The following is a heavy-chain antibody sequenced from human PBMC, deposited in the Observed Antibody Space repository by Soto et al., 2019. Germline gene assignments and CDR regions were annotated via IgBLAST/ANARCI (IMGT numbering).Heavy chain of an antibody. V-gene: IGHV4-34*01. D-gene: IGHD3-22*01. CDR3: ARRKVTMIVVVTDNWFDP. Sequence: SVTLSLTCAVYGGSFSGYYWSWIRQPPGKGLEWIGEINHSGSTNYNPSLKSRVTISVDTSKNQFSLKLSSVTAADTAVYYCARRKVTMIVVVTDNWFDPWGQGTLVTVSS. J-gene: IGHJ5*02. CDR1: GGSFSGYY. CDR2: INHSGST.